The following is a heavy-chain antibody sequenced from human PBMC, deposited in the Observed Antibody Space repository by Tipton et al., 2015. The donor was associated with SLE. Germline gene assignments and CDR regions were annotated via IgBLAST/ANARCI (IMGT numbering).Heavy chain of an antibody. CDR2: IYYSGST. J-gene: IGHJ4*02. CDR1: GRSIRSSSYY. CDR3: ARVKGRGYSYGLDY. V-gene: IGHV4-39*07. Sequence: TLSLTCTVSGRSIRSSSYYCGWIRQPPGKGLEWIRSIYYSGSTYYNPSLKSRVTISVDTSKNQFSLKLSSVTAADTAVYYCARVKGRGYSYGLDYWGQGTLVTVSS. D-gene: IGHD5-18*01.